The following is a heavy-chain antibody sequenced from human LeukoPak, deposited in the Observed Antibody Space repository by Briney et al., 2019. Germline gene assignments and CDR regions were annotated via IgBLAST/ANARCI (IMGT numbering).Heavy chain of an antibody. CDR2: IYTSGTS. V-gene: IGHV4-61*02. CDR1: GASISSDTYY. Sequence: SETLSLTCTVSGASISSDTYYWTWIRQPAGKGLEWIGRIYTSGTSNYNPSLKSRVTISVDTSRNHFSLKLTSVTAADTAVYYCARVMVRGVTGGPIDYWGQGTLVTASS. D-gene: IGHD3-10*01. CDR3: ARVMVRGVTGGPIDY. J-gene: IGHJ4*02.